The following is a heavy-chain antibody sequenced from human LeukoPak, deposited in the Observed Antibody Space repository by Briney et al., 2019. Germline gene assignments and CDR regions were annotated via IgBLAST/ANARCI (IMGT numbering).Heavy chain of an antibody. CDR1: GGSISSYY. CDR3: ARDIGPDDAFDI. V-gene: IGHV4-59*01. D-gene: IGHD3/OR15-3a*01. CDR2: IYYSGST. Sequence: NASETLSLTCTVSGGSISSYYWSWIRQPPGKGLEWIGYIYYSGSTNYNPSLKSRVTISVDTSKNQFSLKLCPVTAADTAVYYCARDIGPDDAFDIWGQGTMVTVSS. J-gene: IGHJ3*02.